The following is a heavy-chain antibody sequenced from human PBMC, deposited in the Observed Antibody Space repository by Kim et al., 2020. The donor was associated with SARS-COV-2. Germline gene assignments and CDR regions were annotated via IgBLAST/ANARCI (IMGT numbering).Heavy chain of an antibody. CDR1: GFTFSSYA. Sequence: GGSLRLSCAASGFTFSSYAMHWVRQAPGKGLEYVSAISSNGGSTYYANSVKGRFTISRDNSKNTLYLQTGSLRAEDMAVYYCARDRVEAVAGTLIPYYYYYMDVWGKGTTVTVSS. CDR3: ARDRVEAVAGTLIPYYYYYMDV. CDR2: ISSNGGST. V-gene: IGHV3-64*01. D-gene: IGHD6-19*01. J-gene: IGHJ6*03.